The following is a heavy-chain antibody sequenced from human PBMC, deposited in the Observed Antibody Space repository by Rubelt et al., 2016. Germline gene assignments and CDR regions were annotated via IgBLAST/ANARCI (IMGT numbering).Heavy chain of an antibody. J-gene: IGHJ6*02. Sequence: SYDMHWVRQATGKGLEWVSAIGTAGDTYYPGSVKGRFTISRDNSKNTLYLQMNSLRAEDTAVYYCARGSSPLYYYYYGMDVWGQGTTVTVSS. CDR2: IGTAGDT. CDR3: ARGSSPLYYYYYGMDV. V-gene: IGHV3-13*01. CDR1: SYD. D-gene: IGHD6-6*01.